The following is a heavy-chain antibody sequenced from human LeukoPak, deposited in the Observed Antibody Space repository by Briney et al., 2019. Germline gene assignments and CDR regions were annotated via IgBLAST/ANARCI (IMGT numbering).Heavy chain of an antibody. J-gene: IGHJ6*03. D-gene: IGHD3-22*01. CDR2: IYPGDSDT. V-gene: IGHV5-51*01. CDR3: ARVYYYDSSHYYYMDV. CDR1: GYSFTSYW. Sequence: GESLKISCKGSGYSFTSYWIGWVRQMPGKGLEWTGIIYPGDSDTRYSPSFQGQVTISADKSVSTAYLQWSSLKASDTAMYYCARVYYYDSSHYYYMDVWGKGTTVTVSS.